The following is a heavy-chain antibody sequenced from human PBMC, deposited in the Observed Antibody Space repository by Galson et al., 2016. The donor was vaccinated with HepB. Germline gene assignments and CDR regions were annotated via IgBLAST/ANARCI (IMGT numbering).Heavy chain of an antibody. CDR1: GGPISSSSYY. CDR2: IDYSGST. V-gene: IGHV4-39*01. D-gene: IGHD6-19*01. Sequence: SETLSLTCTVSGGPISSSSYYWGWIRQPPGKGLEWIGNIDYSGSTYYNPSLKSRVTISVDTSKNQFSLKLSSVTVADTAVYFSARGVAAGIYAFDIWGQGTMVTVSS. CDR3: ARGVAAGIYAFDI. J-gene: IGHJ3*02.